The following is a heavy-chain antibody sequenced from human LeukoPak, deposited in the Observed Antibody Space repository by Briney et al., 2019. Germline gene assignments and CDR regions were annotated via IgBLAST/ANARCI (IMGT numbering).Heavy chain of an antibody. CDR2: INPNDGAT. Sequence: GASVKVSCKASGYTFTKYYIHWVRQAPGQGLEWMGMINPNDGATTNAQRFQGRVTMTRDMSTTTVYMDLRSLRSEDTAVYFCAREPRGGLSGNLGGLFAMYYTYYYMDVWGRGTTVTVSS. D-gene: IGHD3-16*01. CDR1: GYTFTKYY. V-gene: IGHV1-46*01. J-gene: IGHJ6*03. CDR3: AREPRGGLSGNLGGLFAMYYTYYYMDV.